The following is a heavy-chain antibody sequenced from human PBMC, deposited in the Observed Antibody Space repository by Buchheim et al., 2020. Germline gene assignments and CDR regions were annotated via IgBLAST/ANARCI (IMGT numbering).Heavy chain of an antibody. Sequence: EVQLLESGGGLVQPGGSLRLSCAASGVTFSSYAMSWVRQAPGKGLEWVSAISGSGGSTYYADSVKGRFTISRDNSKNTQYLQMNSLRAEDTAVYYCAKESYYGSGSYTGWFDPWGQGTL. J-gene: IGHJ5*02. CDR2: ISGSGGST. V-gene: IGHV3-23*01. CDR1: GVTFSSYA. CDR3: AKESYYGSGSYTGWFDP. D-gene: IGHD3-10*01.